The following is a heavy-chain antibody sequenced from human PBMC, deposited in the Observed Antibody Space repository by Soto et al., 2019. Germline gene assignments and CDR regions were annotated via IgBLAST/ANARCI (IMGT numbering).Heavy chain of an antibody. Sequence: QVQLQESGPGLVKPSETLSLTCTVSGGSISSYYWSWIRQPPGKGLEWIGYIYDSGSTNYNPSLKSRVTISVDTSKNQFSLKRSSVTAADTAVYYCARRYGGTFDYWGQGTLVTVSS. J-gene: IGHJ4*02. CDR1: GGSISSYY. D-gene: IGHD2-15*01. V-gene: IGHV4-59*08. CDR3: ARRYGGTFDY. CDR2: IYDSGST.